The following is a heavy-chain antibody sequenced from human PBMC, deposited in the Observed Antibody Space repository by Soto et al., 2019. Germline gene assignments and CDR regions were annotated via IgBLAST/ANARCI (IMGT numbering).Heavy chain of an antibody. J-gene: IGHJ6*03. CDR3: AKVSGYDPYYYYYMDV. V-gene: IGHV3-23*01. Sequence: GGSLRLSCAASGFTFSIYAMSWVRQAPGKGLEWVSAISGSGGSTYYADSVKGRFTISRDNSKNTLYLQMNSLRAEDTAVYYCAKVSGYDPYYYYYMDVWGKGTTVTVSS. CDR1: GFTFSIYA. CDR2: ISGSGGST. D-gene: IGHD5-12*01.